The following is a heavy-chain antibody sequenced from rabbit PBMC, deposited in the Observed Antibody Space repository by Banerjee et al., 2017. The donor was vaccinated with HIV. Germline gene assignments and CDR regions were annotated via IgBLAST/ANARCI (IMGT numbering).Heavy chain of an antibody. D-gene: IGHD4-1*01. CDR2: IAGSSSGFT. CDR1: GFSFSTSDY. J-gene: IGHJ4*01. V-gene: IGHV1S40*01. Sequence: QSLEESGGDLVKPGASLTLTCTASGFSFSTSDYICWVRQAPGKGLEWISCIAGSSSGFTYSATWAKGRFTISKPSSTTMTLQMTSLTAADTATYFCATDNSSGWSAFYFGLWGQGTLVTVS. CDR3: ATDNSSGWSAFYFGL.